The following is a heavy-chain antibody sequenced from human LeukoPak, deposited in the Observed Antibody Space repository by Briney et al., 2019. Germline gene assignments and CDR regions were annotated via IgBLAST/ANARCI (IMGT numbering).Heavy chain of an antibody. CDR1: GFTFSSYS. CDR3: ARDLAPYYHDSSPGGY. Sequence: PGGSLRLSCAASGFTFSSYSMNWVRQAPGKGLEWVSYISSSSSTIYYADSVKGRFTISRDNAKSSLYLQMNSLRAEDTAVYYCARDLAPYYHDSSPGGYWGQGTLVTVSS. CDR2: ISSSSSTI. V-gene: IGHV3-48*04. D-gene: IGHD3-22*01. J-gene: IGHJ4*02.